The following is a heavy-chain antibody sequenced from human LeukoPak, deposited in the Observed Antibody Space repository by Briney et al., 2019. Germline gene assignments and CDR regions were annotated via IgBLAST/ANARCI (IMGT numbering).Heavy chain of an antibody. CDR1: GGPFSGYY. CDR3: ARDPYYYGSASYFDY. CDR2: INHSGST. D-gene: IGHD3-10*01. Sequence: PSETLSLTCAVYGGPFSGYYWSWIRQPPGKGLEWIGEINHSGSTNYNPSLKSRVTISVDTAKYQFSLKLSSVTAADTAVYYCARDPYYYGSASYFDYWSQGTLVTVSS. V-gene: IGHV4-34*01. J-gene: IGHJ4*02.